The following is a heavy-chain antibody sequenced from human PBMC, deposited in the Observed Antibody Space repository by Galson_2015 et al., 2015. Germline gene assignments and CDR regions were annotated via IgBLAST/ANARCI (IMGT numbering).Heavy chain of an antibody. CDR3: ARSHYDYVWGSYRSCFDY. V-gene: IGHV1-69*13. CDR2: IIPIFGTA. Sequence: SVKVSCKASGGTFSSYAISWVRQAPGQGLEWMGVIIPIFGTANYAQKFQGRVTITADESTSTAYMELSSLRSEDTAVYYCARSHYDYVWGSYRSCFDYWGQGTLVTVSS. CDR1: GGTFSSYA. D-gene: IGHD3-16*02. J-gene: IGHJ4*02.